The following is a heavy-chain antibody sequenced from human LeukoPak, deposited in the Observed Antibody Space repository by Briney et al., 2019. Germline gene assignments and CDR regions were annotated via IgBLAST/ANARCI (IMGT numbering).Heavy chain of an antibody. CDR3: ASEDGYKWVRAFDI. CDR2: IYTSGST. CDR1: GGSISSGSYY. J-gene: IGHJ3*02. D-gene: IGHD5-24*01. Sequence: PSQTLSLTCTVSGGSISSGSYYWSWIRQPAGKGLEWIGRIYTSGSTNYNPSLKSRVTISVDTSKNQFSLKLSSVTAADTAVYYCASEDGYKWVRAFDIWGQGTMVTVSS. V-gene: IGHV4-61*02.